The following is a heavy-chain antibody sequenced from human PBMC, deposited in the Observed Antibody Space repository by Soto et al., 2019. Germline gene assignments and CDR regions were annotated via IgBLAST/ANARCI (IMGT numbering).Heavy chain of an antibody. Sequence: PGGSLRLSCAASGFTFSNYGMHWVRQAPGKGLEWVAVISYDGSNKHYADSVKGRFTISRDNSKNTLDLQMNILRIEDTAVYYCAKGIPADYWGQGTLVTVSS. D-gene: IGHD2-2*02. CDR1: GFTFSNYG. CDR2: ISYDGSNK. J-gene: IGHJ4*02. CDR3: AKGIPADY. V-gene: IGHV3-30*18.